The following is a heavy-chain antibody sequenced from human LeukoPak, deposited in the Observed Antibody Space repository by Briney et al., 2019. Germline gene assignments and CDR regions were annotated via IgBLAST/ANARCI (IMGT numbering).Heavy chain of an antibody. CDR1: GGSFSDYS. CDR2: INQSGGT. D-gene: IGHD3-3*01. J-gene: IGHJ6*03. V-gene: IGHV4-34*01. CDR3: ARVYYDHLPYYYYMDV. Sequence: SETLSLTCAVYGGSFSDYSWTWIRQPPGKGLEWIGEINQSGGTNHNPSLMSRVIMSVDTSKNQISLKVNSVTAADTAVYYCARVYYDHLPYYYYMDVWGKGTTVTVSS.